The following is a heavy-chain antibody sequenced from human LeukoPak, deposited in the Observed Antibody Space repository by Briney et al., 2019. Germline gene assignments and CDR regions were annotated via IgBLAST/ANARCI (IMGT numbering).Heavy chain of an antibody. CDR3: AVTPIQANYFDY. D-gene: IGHD1-1*01. Sequence: SETLSLTCTVSAGSISSYYWSWIRQPPGKGREWIGYTYYSGRTNYHPSLKSRATISVDTPKKQCSLKLSSVTAADTAVYYCAVTPIQANYFDYWGQGTLVTVSS. V-gene: IGHV4-59*01. CDR1: AGSISSYY. CDR2: TYYSGRT. J-gene: IGHJ4*02.